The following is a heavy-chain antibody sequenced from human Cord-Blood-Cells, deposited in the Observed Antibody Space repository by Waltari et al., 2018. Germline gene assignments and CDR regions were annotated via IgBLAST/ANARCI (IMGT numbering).Heavy chain of an antibody. J-gene: IGHJ1*01. D-gene: IGHD3-3*01. Sequence: QVQLVQSGAEVKKPGASVKVSCKVSGYTLTALSMHWVRQAPGHGLEWMGGFDPEDGETIYAQKFQGRVTMTEDTSTDTAYMELSSLRSEDTAVYYCATSYYDFWSGYYVEYFQHWGQGTLVTVSS. CDR1: GYTLTALS. CDR2: FDPEDGET. V-gene: IGHV1-24*01. CDR3: ATSYYDFWSGYYVEYFQH.